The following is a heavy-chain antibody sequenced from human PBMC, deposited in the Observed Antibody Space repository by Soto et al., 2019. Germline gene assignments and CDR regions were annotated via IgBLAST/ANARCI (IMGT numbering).Heavy chain of an antibody. D-gene: IGHD3-22*01. J-gene: IGHJ4*02. CDR2: IYYSGST. CDR3: ARTRYYYDSSGYYDY. CDR1: GGSISSYY. V-gene: IGHV4-59*01. Sequence: SETLSLTCTVSGGSISSYYWSWIRQPPGKGLEWIGYIYYSGSTNYNPSLKSRVTISVDTSKNQFSLKLSSVTAADTAVYYCARTRYYYDSSGYYDYWGQGTLVTVSS.